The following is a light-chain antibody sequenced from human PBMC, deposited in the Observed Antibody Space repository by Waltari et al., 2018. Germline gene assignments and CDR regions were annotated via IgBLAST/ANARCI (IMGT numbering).Light chain of an antibody. CDR1: QSISSW. Sequence: DRVTITCRASQSISSWLAWYQQKPGKAPKLLIYKASSLESGVPSRFSGSGSGTEFTLTISSLQPDDFATYYCQQYNSYSWTFGQGTKVEIK. V-gene: IGKV1-5*03. J-gene: IGKJ1*01. CDR2: KAS. CDR3: QQYNSYSWT.